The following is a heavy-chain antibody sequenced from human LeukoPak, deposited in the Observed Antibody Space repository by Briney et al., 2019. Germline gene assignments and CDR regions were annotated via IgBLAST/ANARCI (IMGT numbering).Heavy chain of an antibody. D-gene: IGHD6-13*01. J-gene: IGHJ1*01. CDR2: IYYSGST. Sequence: PSETLSLTCTVSGGSISSYYWSWIRQPPGKGLEWIGYIYYSGSTNYNPSLKSRITISVDTSKVHFSLSLRSVTAADTAVYFCARSRIAAAGTEYFHHWGRGPLVSVSS. CDR1: GGSISSYY. V-gene: IGHV4-59*08. CDR3: ARSRIAAAGTEYFHH.